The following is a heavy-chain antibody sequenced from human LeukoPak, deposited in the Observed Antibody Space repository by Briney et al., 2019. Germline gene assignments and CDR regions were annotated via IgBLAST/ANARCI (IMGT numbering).Heavy chain of an antibody. CDR2: ISGSGGTA. CDR3: AREGGHRWFDP. Sequence: PGGSLRLSCAASGFTFSIYAMSWVRQAPGKGLEWVSAISGSGGTAYYADSVKGRFTISRDNSKNTLYLQMNSLRAEDTAVYYCAREGGHRWFDPWGQGTLVTVSS. V-gene: IGHV3-23*01. D-gene: IGHD3-16*01. J-gene: IGHJ5*02. CDR1: GFTFSIYA.